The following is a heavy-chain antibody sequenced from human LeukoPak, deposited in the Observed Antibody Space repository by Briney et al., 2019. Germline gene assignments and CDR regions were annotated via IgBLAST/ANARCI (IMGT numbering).Heavy chain of an antibody. V-gene: IGHV3-7*01. D-gene: IGHD3-16*01. CDR3: ARVTYTVSHQTSRFDY. CDR1: GFTFSSYW. Sequence: QAGGSLRLSCAASGFTFSSYWMSWVRQAPGKGLEWVANIKQDGSEKYYVDSVKGRFTISRDNAKNSLYLQMNSLRAEDTAVYYCARVTYTVSHQTSRFDYWGQGTLVTVSS. CDR2: IKQDGSEK. J-gene: IGHJ4*02.